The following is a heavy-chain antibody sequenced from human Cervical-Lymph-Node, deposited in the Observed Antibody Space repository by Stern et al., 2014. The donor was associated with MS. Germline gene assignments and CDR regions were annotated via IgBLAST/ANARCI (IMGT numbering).Heavy chain of an antibody. J-gene: IGHJ4*02. Sequence: VQLVESGPGLVKPSETLSLTCSVSGTSTISNYLSWFRQSPGKGLEWIGNIYYTGSTNYNPSLKSRVSMSVDTSKNQFSVKVTSVNAADTAVYYCARLAASSSGPFDYWGQGTLVTVSS. V-gene: IGHV4-59*01. D-gene: IGHD3-22*01. CDR1: GTSTISNY. CDR2: IYYTGST. CDR3: ARLAASSSGPFDY.